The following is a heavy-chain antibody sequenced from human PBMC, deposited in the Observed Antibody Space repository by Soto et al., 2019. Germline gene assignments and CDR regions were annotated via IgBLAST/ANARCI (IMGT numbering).Heavy chain of an antibody. CDR2: VYYSGST. D-gene: IGHD3-22*01. V-gene: IGHV4-59*01. Sequence: PSETLSLTCTVSGASISSSYWSWIRQSPGKGLEWIGYVYYSGSTKYNPSLKSRVTTSVGTSKNQFSLKLSSVTDADTAVYYCARGYYDSNGQSNTFDIWGQGTMVTVSS. CDR3: ARGYYDSNGQSNTFDI. CDR1: GASISSSY. J-gene: IGHJ3*02.